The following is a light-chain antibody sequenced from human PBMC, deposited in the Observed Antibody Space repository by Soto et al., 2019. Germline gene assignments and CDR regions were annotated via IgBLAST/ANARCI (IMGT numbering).Light chain of an antibody. CDR2: DAS. Sequence: EIVLTQSPATLSLSPGERATLSCGASQSVSSSSLAWYQQKPGLAPRLLLYDASSRATGIPDRFSGSGSGTDFTLTISRREPEDVAVYYCQQYGSSPPITFGQGTRLEIK. CDR1: QSVSSSS. V-gene: IGKV3D-20*01. CDR3: QQYGSSPPIT. J-gene: IGKJ5*01.